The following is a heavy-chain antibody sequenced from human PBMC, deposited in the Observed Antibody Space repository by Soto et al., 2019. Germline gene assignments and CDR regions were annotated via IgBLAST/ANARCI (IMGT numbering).Heavy chain of an antibody. CDR2: IVPSVDTT. J-gene: IGHJ6*02. Sequence: QVQLVQSGTEVKKPGASVKVSCKASGGTFSRSGFHWVRQAPGQGLEWMGMIVPSVDTTNYTQKFQARVTISADQFTSTVYMELRSLRSEDTAVYYCARCPQPPDTADPYAVDVWGQGTRVIVSS. D-gene: IGHD5-18*01. CDR1: GGTFSRSG. V-gene: IGHV1-69*18. CDR3: ARCPQPPDTADPYAVDV.